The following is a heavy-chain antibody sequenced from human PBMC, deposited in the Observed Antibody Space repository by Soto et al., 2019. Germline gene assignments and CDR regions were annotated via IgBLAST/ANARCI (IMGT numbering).Heavy chain of an antibody. Sequence: QVQLQESGPGLVKPSETLSLTCTVSCGSISSYYWSWIRQPPGKGLEWIGSIYYSGSTNYNPSLTSRVTISVDKSKKQFSLKLSSVTAADTAVYYCARVYDYGDLLYYYGMAVWGQGTTVTVSS. V-gene: IGHV4-59*01. D-gene: IGHD4-17*01. J-gene: IGHJ6*02. CDR2: IYYSGST. CDR3: ARVYDYGDLLYYYGMAV. CDR1: CGSISSYY.